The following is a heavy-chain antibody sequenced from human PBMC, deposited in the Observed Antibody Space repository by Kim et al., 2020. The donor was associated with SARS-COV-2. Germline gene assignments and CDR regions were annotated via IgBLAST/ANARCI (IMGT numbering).Heavy chain of an antibody. Sequence: GGSLRLSCAASGFTFTSYEMTWVRQTQGKGLEWVSTVSGSGASTYYTDSVKGRFTLSRDNSRNTVFLQMNSLRAEDTAVYFCARGRACSVWGQGTLVTVSS. J-gene: IGHJ4*02. CDR1: GFTFTSYE. CDR2: VSGSGAST. V-gene: IGHV3-23*01. CDR3: ARGRACSV. D-gene: IGHD2-21*02.